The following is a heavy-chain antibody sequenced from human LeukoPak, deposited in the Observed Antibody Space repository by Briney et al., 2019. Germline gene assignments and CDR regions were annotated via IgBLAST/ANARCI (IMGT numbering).Heavy chain of an antibody. D-gene: IGHD7-27*01. V-gene: IGHV3-66*01. CDR1: GFTVTTNY. J-gene: IGHJ4*02. CDR3: GRFTRSGDSVY. CDR2: IYSGGYT. Sequence: GGSLRLSCAASGFTVTTNYMTWVRQAPGKGLEWVSIIYSGGYTDYADSVKGRFTISRDNAENSLYLQMNSLKAEDTAVYYCGRFTRSGDSVYWGQGTLVTVSS.